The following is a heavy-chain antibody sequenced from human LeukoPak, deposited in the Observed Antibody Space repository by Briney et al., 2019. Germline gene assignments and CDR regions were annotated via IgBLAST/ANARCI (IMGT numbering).Heavy chain of an antibody. D-gene: IGHD5-18*01. Sequence: ASVKVSCKASGYTFTGYYIHWVRQAPGQGLEWMGWINPNSGGTNYAQKFQGRVTMTRDTSISTAYMELSRLRSDDTAVYYCARVGYSYGYEAPLDYWGQGTLVTVSS. CDR1: GYTFTGYY. V-gene: IGHV1-2*02. CDR3: ARVGYSYGYEAPLDY. CDR2: INPNSGGT. J-gene: IGHJ4*02.